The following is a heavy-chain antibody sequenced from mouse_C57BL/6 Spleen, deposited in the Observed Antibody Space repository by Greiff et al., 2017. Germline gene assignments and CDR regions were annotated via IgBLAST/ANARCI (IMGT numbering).Heavy chain of an antibody. CDR3: ARAYYYGSSSHFDY. J-gene: IGHJ2*01. D-gene: IGHD1-1*01. CDR2: IHPNSGST. V-gene: IGHV1-64*01. Sequence: QVHVKQPGAELVKPGASVKLSCKASGYTFTSYWMHWVKQRPGQGLEWIGMIHPNSGSTNYNEKFKSKATLTVDKSSSTAYMQLSSLTSEDSAVYYCARAYYYGSSSHFDYWGQGTTLTVSS. CDR1: GYTFTSYW.